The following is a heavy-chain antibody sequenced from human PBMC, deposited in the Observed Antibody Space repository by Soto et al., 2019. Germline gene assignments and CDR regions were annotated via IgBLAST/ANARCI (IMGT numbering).Heavy chain of an antibody. J-gene: IGHJ4*02. Sequence: AGSLRLSCAASGFTFSDYAMSWVRQAPGKGLEWVSVISGSGASTYYADSVRGRFTISRDNSKNTVFLQMSSLRAEDTAVFYCAKENYAQAGIDYRGKRNMVSVSS. CDR2: ISGSGAST. CDR1: GFTFSDYA. V-gene: IGHV3-23*01. D-gene: IGHD3-16*01. CDR3: AKENYAQAGIDY.